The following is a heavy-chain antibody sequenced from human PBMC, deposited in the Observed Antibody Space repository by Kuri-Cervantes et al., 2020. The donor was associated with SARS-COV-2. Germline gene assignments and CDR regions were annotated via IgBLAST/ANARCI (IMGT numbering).Heavy chain of an antibody. CDR3: AKVVVAATPREGYYYYYMDV. Sequence: GESLKISCAASGFTFSSYAMSWVRQAPGKGLEWVSAISDSGGSTYYADSVKGRFTISRDNSKNTLYLQMNSLRAEDTAVYYCAKVVVAATPREGYYYYYMDVWGKGTTVTVSS. CDR1: GFTFSSYA. V-gene: IGHV3-23*01. CDR2: ISDSGGST. D-gene: IGHD2-15*01. J-gene: IGHJ6*03.